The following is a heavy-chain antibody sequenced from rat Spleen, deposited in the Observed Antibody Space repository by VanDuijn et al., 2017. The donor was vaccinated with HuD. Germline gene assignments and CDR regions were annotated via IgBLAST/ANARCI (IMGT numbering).Heavy chain of an antibody. J-gene: IGHJ3*01. V-gene: IGHV5-29*01. D-gene: IGHD4-3*01. Sequence: EVQLVESDGGLVQPGRSLKLSCVASGFTFSDYYMAWVRQAPTKGLEWVATVSFDDSSTYYRDSVKGRFTISRDNAKSTLYLQMDSLRSEDTATYYCARGTGAYWGQGTLVTVSS. CDR1: GFTFSDYY. CDR3: ARGTGAY. CDR2: VSFDDSST.